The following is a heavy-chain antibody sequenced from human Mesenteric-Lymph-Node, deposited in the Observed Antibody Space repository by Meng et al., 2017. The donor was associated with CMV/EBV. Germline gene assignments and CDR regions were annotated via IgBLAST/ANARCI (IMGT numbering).Heavy chain of an antibody. V-gene: IGHV3-21*01. CDR2: ISTSSSYM. Sequence: GESLKISCAASGFTFSSYSMHWVHQAPGKGLDWVSFISTSSSYMYYAHSVKGRFTISRDNAKNSLYLQMNSLRAEDTAVYYCASFAPSISGSYTSDDAFDIWGQGTMVTVSS. D-gene: IGHD1-26*01. CDR3: ASFAPSISGSYTSDDAFDI. J-gene: IGHJ3*02. CDR1: GFTFSSYS.